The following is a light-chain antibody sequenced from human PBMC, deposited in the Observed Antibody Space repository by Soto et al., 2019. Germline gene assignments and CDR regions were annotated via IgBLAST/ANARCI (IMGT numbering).Light chain of an antibody. CDR3: QQYNSQWT. J-gene: IGKJ1*01. Sequence: DIPMTQSPSTLSASVGDRVTITCRASQSISSWLAWYQQKPGKAPKLLIYDASSLESGVPSRFSGSGSGTEFTLTISSLQPDDFATYYCQQYNSQWTFGQGTKVEIK. CDR1: QSISSW. CDR2: DAS. V-gene: IGKV1-5*01.